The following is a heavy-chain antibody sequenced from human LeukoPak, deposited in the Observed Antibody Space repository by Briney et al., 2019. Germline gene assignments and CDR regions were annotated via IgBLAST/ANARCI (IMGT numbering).Heavy chain of an antibody. J-gene: IGHJ3*02. CDR2: IWYDGSNK. CDR3: ARDSGVTKAPDAFDI. CDR1: EFMFSSYG. Sequence: PGRSLRLSCAASEFMFSSYGMHWVRQAPGKGLEWVAVIWYDGSNKYYADSVKGRFTISRDNSKNTLYLQVNSLRAEDTAVYYCARDSGVTKAPDAFDIWGQGTMVTVSS. D-gene: IGHD2-21*02. V-gene: IGHV3-33*01.